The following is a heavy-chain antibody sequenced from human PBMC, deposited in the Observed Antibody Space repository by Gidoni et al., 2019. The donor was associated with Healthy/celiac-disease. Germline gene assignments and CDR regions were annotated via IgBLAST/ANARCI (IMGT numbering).Heavy chain of an antibody. V-gene: IGHV4-39*01. CDR1: GGSIRSSRYC. J-gene: IGHJ5*02. Sequence: QLQLQESGPGLVNPPETLSLTCTVSGGSIRSSRYCWGWIRQPPGKGLEWIGSIYYSGSTYYNPSLKSRVTISVDTSKNQFSLKLSSVTAADTAVYYCATRPNGGWYSGFDPWGQGTLVTVSS. CDR3: ATRPNGGWYSGFDP. D-gene: IGHD6-19*01. CDR2: IYYSGST.